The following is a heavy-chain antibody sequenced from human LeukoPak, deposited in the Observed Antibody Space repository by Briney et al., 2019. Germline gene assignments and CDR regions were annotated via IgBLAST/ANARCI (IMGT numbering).Heavy chain of an antibody. Sequence: PGGSLRLSCAASEFTFSNYVMNWVRQDPGKGLEWVSSIRQSGDITYYADSVKGRFTISRDNSKNTLSLQMNSLSREDTAICYCVRRGGSDGWGAFDIWGQGTVVTVSS. CDR1: EFTFSNYV. CDR2: IRQSGDIT. V-gene: IGHV3-23*01. CDR3: VRRGGSDGWGAFDI. D-gene: IGHD5-24*01. J-gene: IGHJ3*02.